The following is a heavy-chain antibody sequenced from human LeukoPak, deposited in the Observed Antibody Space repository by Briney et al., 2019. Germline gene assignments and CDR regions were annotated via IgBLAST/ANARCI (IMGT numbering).Heavy chain of an antibody. CDR1: GFTFSNYE. Sequence: GGSLRLSCAASGFTFSNYEFNWVRQAPGKGLEWVSYISNSGSAIYYADSVQGRFTISRDNARNSLYLQMNSLRAEDTALYYCARDGDTVLTRGYYYYMDVWGKGTTVTVSS. D-gene: IGHD4-23*01. V-gene: IGHV3-48*03. CDR2: ISNSGSAI. J-gene: IGHJ6*03. CDR3: ARDGDTVLTRGYYYYMDV.